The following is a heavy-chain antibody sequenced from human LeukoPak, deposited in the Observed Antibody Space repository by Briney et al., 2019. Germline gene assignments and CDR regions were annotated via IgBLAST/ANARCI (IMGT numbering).Heavy chain of an antibody. CDR1: GFAFNSLA. V-gene: IGHV3-23*01. CDR2: ISSSGGSI. Sequence: GGSLRLSCAASGFAFNSLAVSWVRQAPGKGLEWVSVISSSGGSIYYADSVKGRFTISRDNSKNALSLQMSSLRAEDTAVYYCAQDLGPTWFDPWGQGTLVTVSS. J-gene: IGHJ5*02. CDR3: AQDLGPTWFDP. D-gene: IGHD7-27*01.